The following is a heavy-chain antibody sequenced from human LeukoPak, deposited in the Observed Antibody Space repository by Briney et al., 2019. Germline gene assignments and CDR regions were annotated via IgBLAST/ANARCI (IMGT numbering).Heavy chain of an antibody. CDR2: ISAYNGNT. D-gene: IGHD3-10*01. Sequence: ASVKVSCKASGYTFTSYGISWVRQAPGQGLEWMGWISAYNGNTNYAQKFQGRVTMTEDTSTDTAYMELSSLRSEDTAVYYCATLGPWEWFGDEYFDYWGQGTLVTVSS. V-gene: IGHV1-18*01. J-gene: IGHJ4*02. CDR3: ATLGPWEWFGDEYFDY. CDR1: GYTFTSYG.